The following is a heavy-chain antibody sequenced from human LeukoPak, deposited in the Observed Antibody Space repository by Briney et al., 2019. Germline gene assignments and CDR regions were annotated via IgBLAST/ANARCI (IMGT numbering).Heavy chain of an antibody. J-gene: IGHJ5*02. CDR1: GFTFSSYA. CDR2: ISGSGGST. Sequence: GGSLRLSCAASGFTFSSYAMSWVRQAPGKGLEWVSAISGSGGSTYHADSVKGRFTISRDNSKNTLYLQMNSLRAEDTAVYYCAKVKRVVGAPRWFDPWGQGTLVTVSS. CDR3: AKVKRVVGAPRWFDP. D-gene: IGHD1-26*01. V-gene: IGHV3-23*01.